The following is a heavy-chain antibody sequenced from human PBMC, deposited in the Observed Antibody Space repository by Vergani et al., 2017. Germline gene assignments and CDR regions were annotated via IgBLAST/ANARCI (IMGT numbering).Heavy chain of an antibody. CDR3: ARDRIAAAGIFDY. CDR2: IKQDGSEK. Sequence: EVQLVESGGGLVQPGGSLRLSCAASGFTFSSYWMSWVRQAPGKGLEWVANIKQDGSEKYYVDSVKGRFTISRDNAKKSLYLQMNSLRAEDTAVYYCARDRIAAAGIFDYWGQGTLVTVSS. J-gene: IGHJ4*02. V-gene: IGHV3-7*03. CDR1: GFTFSSYW. D-gene: IGHD6-13*01.